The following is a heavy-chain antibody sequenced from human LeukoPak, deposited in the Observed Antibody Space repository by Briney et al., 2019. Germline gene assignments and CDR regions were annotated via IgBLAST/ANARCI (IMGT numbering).Heavy chain of an antibody. CDR3: AKFLPTHIVVANYYFDY. CDR2: ISGSGGST. J-gene: IGHJ4*02. D-gene: IGHD2-21*01. Sequence: GGSLRLSCAASGFTFSSYAMSWVRQAPGKGLEWVSAISGSGGSTYYADSVKGRFTISRDNSKNTLYLQMNSLRAEDTAVYYCAKFLPTHIVVANYYFDYWGQGTLATVSS. CDR1: GFTFSSYA. V-gene: IGHV3-23*01.